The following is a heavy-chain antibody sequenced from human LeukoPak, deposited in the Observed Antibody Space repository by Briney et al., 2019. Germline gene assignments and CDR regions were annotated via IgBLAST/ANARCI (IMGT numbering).Heavy chain of an antibody. V-gene: IGHV1-69*13. CDR1: GGTFSSYA. CDR3: ARGGGHLGDIVVVPAALYYFDY. D-gene: IGHD2-2*01. J-gene: IGHJ4*02. Sequence: ASVKVSCKASGGTFSSYAISWVRQAPGQGLEWMGGIIPIFGTANYAQKFQGRVTITADESTSTAYMELSSLRSEDTAVYYCARGGGHLGDIVVVPAALYYFDYWGQGTLVTVSS. CDR2: IIPIFGTA.